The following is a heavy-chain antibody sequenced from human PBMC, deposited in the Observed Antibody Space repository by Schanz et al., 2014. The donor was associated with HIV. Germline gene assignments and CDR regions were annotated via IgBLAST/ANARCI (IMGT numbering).Heavy chain of an antibody. V-gene: IGHV3-30*18. D-gene: IGHD3-22*01. CDR2: ISYDGRNK. J-gene: IGHJ6*02. CDR1: GYSFSTYG. Sequence: QVLLVESGGGVVQPGRSLRLSCAASGYSFSTYGMYWVRQAPGKGLEWVAVISYDGRNKCFGDSVKGRFTISRDNSKNTVYLQAKSLRPEDTAVYYCAKDRNQYDSRYIGKGNYYYYYGMDVWGQGTTVTVSS. CDR3: AKDRNQYDSRYIGKGNYYYYYGMDV.